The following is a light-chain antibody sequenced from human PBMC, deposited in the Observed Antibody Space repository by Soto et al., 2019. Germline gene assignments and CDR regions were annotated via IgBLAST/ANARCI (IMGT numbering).Light chain of an antibody. CDR3: QHYNSYSEA. CDR1: QTISSW. V-gene: IGKV1-5*03. J-gene: IGKJ1*01. CDR2: KAS. Sequence: MNQSPSPLSGSVGARVTITCRASQTISSWLARYQQKPGKAPKLLIYKASTLKSGVPSRFSGSVSGTAVTITISSLQPDDGETYDCQHYNSYSEAFGQGTMVDIK.